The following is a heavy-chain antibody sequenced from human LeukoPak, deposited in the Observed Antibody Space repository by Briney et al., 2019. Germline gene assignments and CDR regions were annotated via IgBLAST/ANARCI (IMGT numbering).Heavy chain of an antibody. V-gene: IGHV3-48*03. CDR1: GFAFSTYE. D-gene: IGHD1-1*01. Sequence: GGSLRLSCAASGFAFSTYEMNWVRQAPGKGLEWVSYISDSGTTIYYGDSVKGRFTISRDNAKNSLYLQMNSLRAEDTAVYYCAGGPTTGNYDYWGQGTLVTVSS. CDR2: ISDSGTTI. CDR3: AGGPTTGNYDY. J-gene: IGHJ4*02.